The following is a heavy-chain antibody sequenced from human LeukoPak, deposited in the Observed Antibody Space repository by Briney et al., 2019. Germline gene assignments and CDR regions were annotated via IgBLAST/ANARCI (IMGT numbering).Heavy chain of an antibody. J-gene: IGHJ4*02. CDR1: GGSISSYY. D-gene: IGHD3-10*01. Sequence: PSETPSLTCTVSGGSISSYYWSWIRQPAGKGLEWIRRIHTSGSTNYNPSLKSRVTISVDKSKNQFSLKLSSVTAADTAVYYCARHLPWFGSYYFDYWGQGTLATVSS. CDR2: IHTSGST. V-gene: IGHV4-4*07. CDR3: ARHLPWFGSYYFDY.